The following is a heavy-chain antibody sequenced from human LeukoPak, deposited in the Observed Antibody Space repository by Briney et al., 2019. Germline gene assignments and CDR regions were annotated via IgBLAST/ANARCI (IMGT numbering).Heavy chain of an antibody. Sequence: GGSLRLSCAASGFTFSSCGMSWVRQAPGKGLEWVSTIIDSGNSIYYADSAEGRFTISRDNSKNTLYLQMNSLRAGDTAVYYCAKDPIFSGSYGVFDYWGLGTLVTVSS. CDR3: AKDPIFSGSYGVFDY. V-gene: IGHV3-23*01. D-gene: IGHD1-26*01. CDR1: GFTFSSCG. CDR2: IIDSGNSI. J-gene: IGHJ4*02.